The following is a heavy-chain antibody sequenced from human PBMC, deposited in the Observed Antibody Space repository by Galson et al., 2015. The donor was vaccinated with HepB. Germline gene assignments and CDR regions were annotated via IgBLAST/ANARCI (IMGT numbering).Heavy chain of an antibody. CDR3: ARHGGGWIGGYNFDY. CDR1: GFTFNTYW. J-gene: IGHJ4*02. Sequence: SLRLSCAASGFTFNTYWMHWVRQAPGKGLDWVASISESGASIYYAGSLKGRFTISRDNAKNSLHLEMNSLRAEDTAVYYCARHGGGWIGGYNFDYWGRGTLVTVSS. V-gene: IGHV3-21*01. CDR2: ISESGASI. D-gene: IGHD3-10*01.